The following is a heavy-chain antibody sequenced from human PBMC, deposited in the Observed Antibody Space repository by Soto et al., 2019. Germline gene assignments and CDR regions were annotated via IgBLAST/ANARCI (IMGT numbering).Heavy chain of an antibody. V-gene: IGHV3-48*02. J-gene: IGHJ4*02. Sequence: EVQLEESGGGLVQPGGSLRLSCVASGFSFSDYSMNWVRQAPGKGLEWVSYISRSSSDIYYVDSVKGRFTISRDNDKNSLHLQMNSLRDEDTAMYYCAGYGSGSNLRGPFDHWGQGTLVTVSS. CDR2: ISRSSSDI. CDR3: AGYGSGSNLRGPFDH. CDR1: GFSFSDYS. D-gene: IGHD3-10*01.